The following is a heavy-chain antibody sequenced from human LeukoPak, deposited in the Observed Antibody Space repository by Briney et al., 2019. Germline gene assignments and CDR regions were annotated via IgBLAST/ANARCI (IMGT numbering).Heavy chain of an antibody. V-gene: IGHV3-30*03. CDR1: GFTFSSYG. D-gene: IGHD2-8*01. Sequence: AGGSLRLPCAASGFTFSSYGMHWVRQAPGKGLEWVAVISYDGSNKYYADSVKGRFTISRDNSKNTLYLQMNSLRAEDTAMYYCARDRLTNDAFDIWGQGTMVTVSS. J-gene: IGHJ3*02. CDR2: ISYDGSNK. CDR3: ARDRLTNDAFDI.